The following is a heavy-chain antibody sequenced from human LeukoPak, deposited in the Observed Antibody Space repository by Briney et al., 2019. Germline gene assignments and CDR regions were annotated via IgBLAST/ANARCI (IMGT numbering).Heavy chain of an antibody. Sequence: ASVKVSCKASGYTFTSYYMRWVRQPPGQGLEWMGIINPSGGSTSYAQKFQGRVTMTRDMSTSTVYMELSSLRSEDTAVYYCTTEAGGSYVGSHDAFDIWGQGTMVTVSS. CDR3: TTEAGGSYVGSHDAFDI. CDR1: GYTFTSYY. D-gene: IGHD1-26*01. J-gene: IGHJ3*02. V-gene: IGHV1-46*03. CDR2: INPSGGST.